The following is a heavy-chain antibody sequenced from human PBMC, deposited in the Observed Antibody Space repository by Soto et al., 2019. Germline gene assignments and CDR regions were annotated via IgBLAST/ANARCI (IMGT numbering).Heavy chain of an antibody. Sequence: TGGSLRLSCAASGFTFSDYYMSWIRQAPGKGLEWVSYISSSSSYTNYADSVKGRFTISRDNAKNSLYLQMNSLRAEDTAVYYCASWDDSSGYPLDYWGQGTLVTVSS. D-gene: IGHD3-22*01. CDR3: ASWDDSSGYPLDY. V-gene: IGHV3-11*06. J-gene: IGHJ4*02. CDR2: ISSSSSYT. CDR1: GFTFSDYY.